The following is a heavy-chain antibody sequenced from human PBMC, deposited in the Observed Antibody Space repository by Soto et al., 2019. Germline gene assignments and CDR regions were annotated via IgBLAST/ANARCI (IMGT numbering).Heavy chain of an antibody. CDR3: AKDPRYCSSTSCYTNNWFDP. CDR1: GFTFSSYG. D-gene: IGHD2-2*02. J-gene: IGHJ5*02. CDR2: ISYDGSNK. Sequence: GGSLRLSCAASGFTFSSYGMHWVRQAPGKGLEWVAVISYDGSNKYYADSVKGRFTISRENSKNTLYLEMNSLRAEDTAVYYCAKDPRYCSSTSCYTNNWFDPWGQGTLVTVSS. V-gene: IGHV3-30*18.